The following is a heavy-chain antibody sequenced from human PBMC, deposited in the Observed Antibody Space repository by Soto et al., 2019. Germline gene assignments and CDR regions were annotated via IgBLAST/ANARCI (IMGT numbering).Heavy chain of an antibody. CDR1: GGSISSSSYY. V-gene: IGHV4-39*01. D-gene: IGHD2-15*01. CDR3: ARQGDIVVVVAANDAFDI. Sequence: SETLSLTCTVSGGSISSSSYYWGWIRQPPGKGLEWIGSIYYSGSTYYNPSLKSRVTISVDTSKNQFSLKLSSVTAADTAVYYCARQGDIVVVVAANDAFDIWGQGTMVTVSS. J-gene: IGHJ3*02. CDR2: IYYSGST.